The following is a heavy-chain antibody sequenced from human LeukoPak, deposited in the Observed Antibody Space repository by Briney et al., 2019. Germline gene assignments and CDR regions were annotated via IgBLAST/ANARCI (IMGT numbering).Heavy chain of an antibody. CDR2: ISWNSGSI. V-gene: IGHV3-9*01. CDR3: AKGISAAAGINHYFDY. J-gene: IGHJ4*02. D-gene: IGHD6-13*01. CDR1: GFTFDDYA. Sequence: GGSLRLSCAASGFTFDDYAMHWVRQAPGKGLEWVSGISWNSGSIGYADSVKGRFTISRDNAKNSLYLQMNSLRAEDTALYYCAKGISAAAGINHYFDYWGQGTLVTVSS.